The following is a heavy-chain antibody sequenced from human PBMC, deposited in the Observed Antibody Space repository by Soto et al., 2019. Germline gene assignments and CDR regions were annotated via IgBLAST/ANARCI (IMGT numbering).Heavy chain of an antibody. CDR1: GFTFSTYS. CDR2: ISSSSSYI. J-gene: IGHJ4*02. Sequence: PGGSLRLSCAASGFTFSTYSMNWVRQAPGKGLEWVSSISSSSSYIYYADSVKGRFTISRDNAKNSLYLQMNSLRVEDTAVYYCARDLPSSYLDGSGFDYWGEGTLVTVSS. CDR3: ARDLPSSYLDGSGFDY. V-gene: IGHV3-21*01. D-gene: IGHD3-22*01.